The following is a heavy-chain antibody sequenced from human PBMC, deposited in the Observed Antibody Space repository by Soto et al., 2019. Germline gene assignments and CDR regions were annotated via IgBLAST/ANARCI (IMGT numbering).Heavy chain of an antibody. CDR2: MYHSGST. V-gene: IGHV4-30-2*01. Sequence: PSETLSLTCAVSGGSISSGGYSWSWIRQPPGKGLEWIGYMYHSGSTYYNPSLKSRVTISIDRSKNQFSLKLSSVTAADTAVYYCPRATWTVAGTVTYDPLGQGTLVTVSS. J-gene: IGHJ5*02. D-gene: IGHD6-13*01. CDR1: GGSISSGGYS. CDR3: PRATWTVAGTVTYDP.